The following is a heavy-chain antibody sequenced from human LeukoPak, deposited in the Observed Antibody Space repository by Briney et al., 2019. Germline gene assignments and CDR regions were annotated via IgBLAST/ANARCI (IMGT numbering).Heavy chain of an antibody. D-gene: IGHD3-22*01. CDR2: IYYSGST. CDR1: GGSISSGGYH. Sequence: PSQTLSLTCTVSGGSISSGGYHWSWIRQHPGKGLEWIGYIYYSGSTYYNPSLKSRVTISVDTSKNQFSLKLSSVTAADTAVYYCARAGSSGYLYLDYWGQGTLVTVSS. V-gene: IGHV4-31*03. CDR3: ARAGSSGYLYLDY. J-gene: IGHJ4*02.